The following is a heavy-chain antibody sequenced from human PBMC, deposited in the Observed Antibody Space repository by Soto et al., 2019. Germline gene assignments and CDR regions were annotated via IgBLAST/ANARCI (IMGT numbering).Heavy chain of an antibody. V-gene: IGHV3-30*18. CDR1: GFTFSSYG. D-gene: IGHD2-2*01. J-gene: IGHJ5*02. Sequence: QVQLVESGGGVVQPGRSLRLSCAASGFTFSSYGMHWVRQAPGKGLEWVAVISYDGSNKYYADSVKGRFTISRDNSKNTLYLQMNSLRAEDTAVYYCAKVRYCSSTSCLRNWFDPWGQGTLVTVSS. CDR3: AKVRYCSSTSCLRNWFDP. CDR2: ISYDGSNK.